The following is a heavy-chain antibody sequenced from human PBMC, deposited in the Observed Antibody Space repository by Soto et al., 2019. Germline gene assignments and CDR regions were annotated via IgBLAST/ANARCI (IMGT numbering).Heavy chain of an antibody. CDR2: IYYSGST. D-gene: IGHD2-15*01. Sequence: SETLSLTCTVSGGSISSSSYFWGWIRQPPGKGLEWIGNIYYSGSTYYTPSLKSRVTISLDTSKNQFSLKLSSVTAADTAVYYCASKHCSGGSCYSRSWFDPWGQGTLVTVSS. J-gene: IGHJ5*02. CDR3: ASKHCSGGSCYSRSWFDP. V-gene: IGHV4-39*01. CDR1: GGSISSSSYF.